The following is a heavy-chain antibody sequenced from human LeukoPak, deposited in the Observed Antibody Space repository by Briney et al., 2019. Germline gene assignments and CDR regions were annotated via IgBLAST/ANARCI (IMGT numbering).Heavy chain of an antibody. Sequence: PAGSLTLSCATSGFTFSTYAMTWVRQAPGKGLEWVSAITGSGDSTYYVDSVKGRFTISRDNSQNTLYLQMNSLRVEDTAVYYCAKDWYEDSWGQGTLVTVSS. D-gene: IGHD6-13*01. CDR3: AKDWYEDS. V-gene: IGHV3-23*01. J-gene: IGHJ4*02. CDR2: ITGSGDST. CDR1: GFTFSTYA.